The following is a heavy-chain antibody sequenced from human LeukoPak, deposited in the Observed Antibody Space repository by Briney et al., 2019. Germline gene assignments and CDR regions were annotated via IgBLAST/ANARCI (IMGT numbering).Heavy chain of an antibody. V-gene: IGHV3-64*01. CDR1: GFTSSSYA. J-gene: IGHJ4*02. CDR3: ARILKQEYYYGLGY. CDR2: ISSNGGST. Sequence: GGSLRLSCAASGFTSSSYAMHWVRQAPGKGLEYVSAISSNGGSTYYANSVKGRFTISRDNSKNTLYLQMGSLRAEDMAVYYCARILKQEYYYGLGYWGQGTLVTVSS. D-gene: IGHD3-10*01.